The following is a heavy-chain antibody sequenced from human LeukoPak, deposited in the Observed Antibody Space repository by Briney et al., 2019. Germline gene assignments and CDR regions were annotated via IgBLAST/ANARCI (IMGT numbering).Heavy chain of an antibody. CDR2: INHSGST. V-gene: IGHV4-34*01. CDR3: ARESGDFDY. CDR1: GGSFSGYY. Sequence: SETLSLTCVVYGGSFSGYYWSWIRQPPGKGLEWIGEINHSGSTNYNPSLKGRVTISVDTSKNQFSLKLSSVTAADTAVYYCARESGDFDYWGQGTLVTVSS. J-gene: IGHJ4*02.